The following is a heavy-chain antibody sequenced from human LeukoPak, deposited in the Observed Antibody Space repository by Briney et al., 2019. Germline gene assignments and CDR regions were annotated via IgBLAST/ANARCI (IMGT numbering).Heavy chain of an antibody. V-gene: IGHV3-66*01. CDR1: GFTVSSNY. Sequence: GGSLRLSCAASGFTVSSNYMSWVRQAPGKGLEWVSVIYSGGSTYYADSVKGRFTISRDNSKNTLYLQMSSLRAEDTAVYYCARDRPDLVFDYWGQGTLVTVSS. D-gene: IGHD2-8*02. CDR2: IYSGGST. J-gene: IGHJ4*02. CDR3: ARDRPDLVFDY.